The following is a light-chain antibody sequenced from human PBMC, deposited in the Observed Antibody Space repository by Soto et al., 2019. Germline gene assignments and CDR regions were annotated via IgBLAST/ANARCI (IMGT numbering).Light chain of an antibody. V-gene: IGKV3-20*01. CDR3: QQYGSSPSWK. Sequence: EIVLTQSPGTLSLSPGERATLSCRASQSVSSSYLAWYQQKPGQAPRLLIYGASNRATGIPDRFSGSGSGTDFTLTISRLEPEDFAVYYCQQYGSSPSWKCGQGTKGDIK. J-gene: IGKJ1*01. CDR2: GAS. CDR1: QSVSSSY.